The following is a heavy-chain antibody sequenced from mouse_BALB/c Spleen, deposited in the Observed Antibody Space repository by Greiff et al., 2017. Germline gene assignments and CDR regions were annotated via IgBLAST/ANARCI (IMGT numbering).Heavy chain of an antibody. CDR2: IYPGDGGT. Sequence: QVQLLQSGPGLVQPGASVKISCKASGYAFSSYWMYWVKQRPGQGLEWIGRIYPGDGGTNYNGKVKGKVTLTADNSSSTAYMQLSSLTSVDSAVYFCYRGTTDTFYAMDYWGQGTSVTVSS. CDR1: GYAFSSYW. V-gene: IGHV1-82*01. J-gene: IGHJ4*01. D-gene: IGHD5-1-1*01. CDR3: YRGTTDTFYAMDY.